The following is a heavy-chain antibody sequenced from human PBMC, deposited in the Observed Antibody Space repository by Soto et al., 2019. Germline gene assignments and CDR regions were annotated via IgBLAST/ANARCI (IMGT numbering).Heavy chain of an antibody. D-gene: IGHD7-27*01. CDR1: GVTFSNAW. CDR3: TTDEGTGAIDY. J-gene: IGHJ4*02. CDR2: IKSKTDGGTT. Sequence: EVQLVESGGGLVKPGGSLRLSCAASGVTFSNAWMSWVRQAPGKGLEWVGRIKSKTDGGTTDYAAPVKGRFTISRDDSKNSLYLQMNRLKTEDTAVYYCTTDEGTGAIDYWGQGTLVTVSS. V-gene: IGHV3-15*01.